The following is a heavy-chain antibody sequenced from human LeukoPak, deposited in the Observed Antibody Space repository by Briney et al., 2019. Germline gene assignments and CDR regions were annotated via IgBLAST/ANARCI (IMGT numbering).Heavy chain of an antibody. J-gene: IGHJ5*02. V-gene: IGHV1-2*02. D-gene: IGHD4-17*01. Sequence: ASVKVSCKASGYSFTGYHIHWVRQAPGQGLEWMGWINPNSGGTNYARKFQGRVTMTRDTSIITAYMELSSLRSDDTAVYYCARERGHGDYGGGWFDPWGQGTLVTVSS. CDR3: ARERGHGDYGGGWFDP. CDR1: GYSFTGYH. CDR2: INPNSGGT.